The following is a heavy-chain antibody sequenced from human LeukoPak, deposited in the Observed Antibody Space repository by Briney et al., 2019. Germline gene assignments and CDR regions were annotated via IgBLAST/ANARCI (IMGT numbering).Heavy chain of an antibody. J-gene: IGHJ6*03. V-gene: IGHV3-20*04. CDR3: ARAPGVRYYYYMDV. D-gene: IGHD2-8*01. Sequence: GGSLRLSCAASGFTFDDYGMSWVRQAPGKGLEWVSGINWNGGNTVYADSVKGRFTISRDNVKNSLYLQMNSLRAEDTALYYCARAPGVRYYYYMDVWGKGTTVTVSS. CDR1: GFTFDDYG. CDR2: INWNGGNT.